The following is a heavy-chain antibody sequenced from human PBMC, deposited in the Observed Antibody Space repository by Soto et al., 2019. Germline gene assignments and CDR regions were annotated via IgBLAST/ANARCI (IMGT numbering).Heavy chain of an antibody. D-gene: IGHD3-16*01. J-gene: IGHJ4*02. CDR1: GVSISRYY. CDR2: IYYSGST. Sequence: QVQLQESGPGLVKPSETLSLTCTVSGVSISRYYWSWIPQPPGKGLEWIGYIYYSGSTNYNPALKSRVTISVATSKNQCSLKLSSVTAVDTAVYYCARRYGGNFDDWGQGTLVTVSS. CDR3: ARRYGGNFDD. V-gene: IGHV4-59*01.